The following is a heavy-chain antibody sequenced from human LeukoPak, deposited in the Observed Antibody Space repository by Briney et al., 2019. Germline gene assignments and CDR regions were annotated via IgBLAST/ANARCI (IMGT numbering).Heavy chain of an antibody. CDR2: ISSSGGNT. Sequence: GGSQRLSCAASGFTFSSYAMSWVRQAPGKGLEWVSAISSSGGNTYYADSGKGRLTISRDNSKNTLYLQMNSLRAEDTAIYYCAKEAVAGMVDVWGKGTTVTVSS. V-gene: IGHV3-23*01. D-gene: IGHD6-19*01. CDR3: AKEAVAGMVDV. J-gene: IGHJ6*04. CDR1: GFTFSSYA.